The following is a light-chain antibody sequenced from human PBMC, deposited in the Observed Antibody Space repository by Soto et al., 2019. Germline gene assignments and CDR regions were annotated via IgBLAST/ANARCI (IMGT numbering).Light chain of an antibody. J-gene: IGLJ2*01. Sequence: QSALTQPASVSGSPGQSMTISCTGTSRDVGGYNYVSWYQHHPGKAPKLIIYEVSNRPSGISDRFSGSKSGNAASLTISGLQAEDESDYYCSSYSDSSTHVVFGGGTKLTVL. V-gene: IGLV2-14*01. CDR3: SSYSDSSTHVV. CDR2: EVS. CDR1: SRDVGGYNY.